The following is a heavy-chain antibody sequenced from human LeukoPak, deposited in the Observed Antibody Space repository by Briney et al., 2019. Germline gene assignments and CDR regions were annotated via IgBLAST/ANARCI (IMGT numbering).Heavy chain of an antibody. D-gene: IGHD6-13*01. Sequence: GGSQRLSCAAPGFTFSSYAMSWVRQAPGKGLEWVSAISGSGGSTYYADSVKGRFTISRDNSKNTLYLQMNSLRAGDTAVYYCARFKRYSSSWYPRDYYGMDVWGQGTTVTVSS. J-gene: IGHJ6*02. CDR3: ARFKRYSSSWYPRDYYGMDV. CDR1: GFTFSSYA. V-gene: IGHV3-23*01. CDR2: ISGSGGST.